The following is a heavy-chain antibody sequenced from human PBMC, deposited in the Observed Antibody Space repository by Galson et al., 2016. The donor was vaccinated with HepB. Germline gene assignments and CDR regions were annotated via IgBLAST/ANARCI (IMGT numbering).Heavy chain of an antibody. CDR2: ISGYNGNT. V-gene: IGHV1-18*01. D-gene: IGHD4-17*01. CDR1: GYMFATYG. CDR3: ARGGPVDYGYKPDCFDY. Sequence: SVKVSCKASGYMFATYGINWVRQAPGQGLEWMGWISGYNGNTKYAQKFQDRVTMTTDTYTNTTDMELRRLRSDDTAVYYCARGGPVDYGYKPDCFDYWGQGSVVTVSS. J-gene: IGHJ4*01.